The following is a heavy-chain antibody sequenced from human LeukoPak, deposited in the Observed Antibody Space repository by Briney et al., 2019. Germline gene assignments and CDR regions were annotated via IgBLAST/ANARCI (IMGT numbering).Heavy chain of an antibody. Sequence: GSLRLSCTASGFTFGAYPMSWFRQAPGKGLEWVGFIRSKGYGGTTEYAASVKGRFTISRDDSKNIAYLQMNSLKTEDTAVYFCTRDYGDVEYWGQGTLVTVSS. V-gene: IGHV3-49*03. CDR3: TRDYGDVEY. CDR2: IRSKGYGGTT. CDR1: GFTFGAYP. D-gene: IGHD4-17*01. J-gene: IGHJ4*02.